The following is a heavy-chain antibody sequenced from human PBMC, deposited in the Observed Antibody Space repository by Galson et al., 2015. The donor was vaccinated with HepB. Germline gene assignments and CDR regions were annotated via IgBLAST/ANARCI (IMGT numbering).Heavy chain of an antibody. CDR1: GFSFSRYS. Sequence: SLRLSCAASGFSFSRYSMNWVRQAPGKGLEWVSYISRSSSPIYYADSVKGRFTISRDNAKNSLYLQMNTLRAEDTSVYYCARDHTYVWGSYRPTGVDYWGQGTLVTVSS. V-gene: IGHV3-48*01. CDR2: ISRSSSPI. D-gene: IGHD3-16*02. J-gene: IGHJ4*02. CDR3: ARDHTYVWGSYRPTGVDY.